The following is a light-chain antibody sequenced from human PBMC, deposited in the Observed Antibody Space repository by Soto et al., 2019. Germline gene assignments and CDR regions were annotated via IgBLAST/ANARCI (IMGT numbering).Light chain of an antibody. CDR1: QTISSY. J-gene: IGKJ2*01. V-gene: IGKV1-39*01. CDR3: QQTFRTPHT. Sequence: DIQMTHSPASLSASVGDRVTITCRASQTISSYLNWYQQKAGAAPKLLIYSAFTLQSGVPSRFSGSGFGTDYPLTISSLQPADFAVYYCQQTFRTPHTFGQGTKLDIK. CDR2: SAF.